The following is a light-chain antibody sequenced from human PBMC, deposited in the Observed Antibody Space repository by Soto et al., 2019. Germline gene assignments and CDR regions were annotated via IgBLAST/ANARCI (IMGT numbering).Light chain of an antibody. V-gene: IGLV2-14*01. CDR2: DVS. CDR3: TSYTRSSTYV. Sequence: QSALTQPASVSGSPGQSITISCTGTSSDIGAYNYVSWYQQHPGKATKLMIYDVSNRPSGVSNRFSGSKSGNTASLTISGLQAEDEADYYCTSYTRSSTYVFGTGTKLTFL. CDR1: SSDIGAYNY. J-gene: IGLJ1*01.